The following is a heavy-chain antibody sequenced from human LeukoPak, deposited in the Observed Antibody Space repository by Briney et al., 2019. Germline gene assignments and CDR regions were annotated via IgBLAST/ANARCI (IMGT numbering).Heavy chain of an antibody. CDR2: IYYSGST. CDR1: GGSISSYY. CDR3: ARSVTMVRGVITDYGMDV. J-gene: IGHJ6*02. V-gene: IGHV4-59*01. Sequence: PSETLSLTCTVSGGSISSYYWSWIRQPPGKGLEWIGYIYYSGSTNYNPSLKSRVTISVDTSKNQFSLKLSSVTAADTAVYYCARSVTMVRGVITDYGMDVWGQGTTVTVSS. D-gene: IGHD3-10*01.